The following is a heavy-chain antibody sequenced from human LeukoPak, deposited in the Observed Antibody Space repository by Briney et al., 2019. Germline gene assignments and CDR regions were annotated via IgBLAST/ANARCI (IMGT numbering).Heavy chain of an antibody. Sequence: GGSLRLSCAASGFTFSSYDMSWVRQPPGKGLEWVSAISSSDGTTYYADPVKGRFTISRDPSKNTPYLQMNSLRAEDTAVYYCAKDRGLLSWFGELLHFFDHWGQGTLVTVSS. CDR1: GFTFSSYD. V-gene: IGHV3-23*01. CDR2: ISSSDGTT. J-gene: IGHJ4*02. D-gene: IGHD3-10*01. CDR3: AKDRGLLSWFGELLHFFDH.